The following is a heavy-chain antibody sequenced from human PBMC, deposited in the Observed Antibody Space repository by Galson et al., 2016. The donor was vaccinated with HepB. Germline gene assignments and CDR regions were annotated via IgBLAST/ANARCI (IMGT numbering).Heavy chain of an antibody. J-gene: IGHJ4*02. CDR1: GFAFSNYA. Sequence: LRLSCAASGFAFSNYAMHWVRQAPGKGLEWVAVVSYDGRNKYYADSVKGRFTISRDNSKNTVYLQMNRPRVEDTAVYYCAKNDILAGYSAFDYWGQGTLVTVSS. V-gene: IGHV3-30*18. CDR3: AKNDILAGYSAFDY. CDR2: VSYDGRNK. D-gene: IGHD3-9*01.